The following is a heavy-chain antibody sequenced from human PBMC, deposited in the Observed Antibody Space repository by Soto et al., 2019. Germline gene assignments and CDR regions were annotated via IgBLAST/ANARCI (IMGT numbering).Heavy chain of an antibody. V-gene: IGHV4-59*01. Sequence: SETLSLTCTVSGGSISSYYWSWVRQPPGKGLEWIGYIHYSGSTNYNPSLKSRVTISVDTSKNQFPLKVSSVTAADTAVYYCARGNGYYIFWGQGALVTVSS. CDR1: GGSISSYY. CDR3: ARGNGYYIF. D-gene: IGHD1-26*01. CDR2: IHYSGST. J-gene: IGHJ4*02.